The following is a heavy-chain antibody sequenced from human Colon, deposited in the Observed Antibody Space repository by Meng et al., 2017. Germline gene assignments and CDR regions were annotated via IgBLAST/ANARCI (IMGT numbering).Heavy chain of an antibody. CDR2: IVPNSGDT. D-gene: IGHD2-15*01. CDR1: GYTFSDCY. J-gene: IGHJ4*02. CDR3: ARSTPSLDY. V-gene: IGHV1-2*02. Sequence: QVQLVRSGTEVTRPGDSVMVSCKASGYTFSDCYIHWVRQAPGQGLEWMGWIVPNSGDTNYAQKYQGRVTMTRDTSISTTYMELSRLTSDDTAVYYCARSTPSLDYWGQGTLVTVSS.